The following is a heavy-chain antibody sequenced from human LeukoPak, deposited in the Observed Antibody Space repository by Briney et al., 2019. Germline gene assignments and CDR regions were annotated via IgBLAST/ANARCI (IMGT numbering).Heavy chain of an antibody. Sequence: DSVKVSCKASGYTFTSYYMHWVRQAPGQGLEWMGIINPSGGSTSYAQKFQGRVTMTRDTSTSTVYMELSSLRSEDTAVYYCARDIVVVPAAYSLGMDVWGKGTTVTVSS. CDR1: GYTFTSYY. V-gene: IGHV1-46*01. D-gene: IGHD2-2*01. CDR2: INPSGGST. CDR3: ARDIVVVPAAYSLGMDV. J-gene: IGHJ6*04.